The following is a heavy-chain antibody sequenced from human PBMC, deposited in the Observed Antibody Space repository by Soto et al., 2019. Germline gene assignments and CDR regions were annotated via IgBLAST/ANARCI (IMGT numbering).Heavy chain of an antibody. J-gene: IGHJ6*02. V-gene: IGHV3-23*01. Sequence: PGGSLRLSCAASGFTFSSYAMSWVRQAPGKGLEWVSAISGSGGSTYYADSVKGRFTISRDNSKNTLYLQMNSLRAEDTAVYYCAKAATTGRFNYYYGMDVWGQGTTVTVSS. CDR3: AKAATTGRFNYYYGMDV. D-gene: IGHD4-4*01. CDR1: GFTFSSYA. CDR2: ISGSGGST.